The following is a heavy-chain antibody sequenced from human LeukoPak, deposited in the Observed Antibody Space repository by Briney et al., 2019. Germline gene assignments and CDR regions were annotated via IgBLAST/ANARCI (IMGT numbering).Heavy chain of an antibody. CDR3: AREIVVVPAAMNWFDH. V-gene: IGHV4-59*01. CDR1: GGSISSYY. D-gene: IGHD2-2*01. J-gene: IGHJ5*02. CDR2: IYYSGST. Sequence: SETLSLTCTVSGGSISSYYWSWIRQPPGKGLEWIWYIYYSGSTNYNPSLKSRVTISVDTSKNQFSLKLSSVTAADTAVYYCAREIVVVPAAMNWFDHWGQGTLVTVSS.